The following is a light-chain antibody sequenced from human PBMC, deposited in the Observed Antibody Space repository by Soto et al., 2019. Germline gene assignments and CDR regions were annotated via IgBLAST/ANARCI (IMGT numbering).Light chain of an antibody. CDR1: QSISSS. CDR3: QQSYTAPSIT. V-gene: IGKV1-39*01. CDR2: GVS. J-gene: IGKJ5*01. Sequence: DIQMTQSPSSLSASVGDKVTITCRASQSISSSLNWYQQKSGKAPNLLIYGVSRLQGGVPSRFSGSGSGTDFTLSISSLQPEDFATYYGQQSYTAPSITFGQGTRLEIK.